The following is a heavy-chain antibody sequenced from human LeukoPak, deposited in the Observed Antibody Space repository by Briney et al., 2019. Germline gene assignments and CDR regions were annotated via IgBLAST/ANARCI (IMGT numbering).Heavy chain of an antibody. CDR3: AKEYSSSWYGGYYYYYGMDV. Sequence: GGSLRLSCAASGFTFSSYGMHWVRQAPGKGLERVAFIRYDGSNKYYADSVKGRFTISRDNSKNTLYLQMNSLRAEDTAVYYCAKEYSSSWYGGYYYYYGMDVWGQGTTVTVSS. CDR2: IRYDGSNK. D-gene: IGHD6-13*01. V-gene: IGHV3-30*02. J-gene: IGHJ6*02. CDR1: GFTFSSYG.